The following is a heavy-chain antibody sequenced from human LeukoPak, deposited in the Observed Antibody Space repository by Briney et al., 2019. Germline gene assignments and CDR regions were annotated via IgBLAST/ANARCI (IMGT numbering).Heavy chain of an antibody. CDR1: GFTFSSYA. CDR3: ARVTTGTSTIYYYYGMDV. Sequence: GGSLRLSCAASGFTFSSYAMSWVRQAPGKGLEWVSSISSSSSYIYYADSVKGRFTISRDNAKNSLYLQMNSLRAEDTAVYYCARVTTGTSTIYYYYGMDVWGQGTTVTVSS. J-gene: IGHJ6*02. CDR2: ISSSSSYI. V-gene: IGHV3-21*01. D-gene: IGHD1-1*01.